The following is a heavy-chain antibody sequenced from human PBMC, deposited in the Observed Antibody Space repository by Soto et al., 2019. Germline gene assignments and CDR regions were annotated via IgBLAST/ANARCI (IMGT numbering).Heavy chain of an antibody. CDR1: GFTFTRYS. CDR2: ISSTTNYI. V-gene: IGHV3-21*01. CDR3: ARESEDLTSNFDY. Sequence: EVQLVESGGGLVKLGGSLRLSCAASGFTFTRYSMNWVRQAPGKGLEWVSSISSTTNYIYYADSMKGRFTVSRDNAKNSVYLEMNSLSAEDTAVYYCARESEDLTSNFDYWGQGTLVTVSS. J-gene: IGHJ4*02.